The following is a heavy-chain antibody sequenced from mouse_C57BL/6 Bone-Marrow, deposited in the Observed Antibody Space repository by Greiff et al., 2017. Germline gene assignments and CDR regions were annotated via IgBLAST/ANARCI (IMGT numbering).Heavy chain of an antibody. Sequence: QVQLQQPGAELVKPGASVKMSCKASGYTFTSYWITWVKQRPGQGLEWIGDIYPGSGSTNYNEKFKSKATLTVDTSSSTAYMQLSSLTSEESAVYYCARRDYYGSSYVGYYCDYWGQGTTLTVSS. CDR2: IYPGSGST. CDR1: GYTFTSYW. CDR3: ARRDYYGSSYVGYYCDY. D-gene: IGHD1-1*01. J-gene: IGHJ2*01. V-gene: IGHV1-55*01.